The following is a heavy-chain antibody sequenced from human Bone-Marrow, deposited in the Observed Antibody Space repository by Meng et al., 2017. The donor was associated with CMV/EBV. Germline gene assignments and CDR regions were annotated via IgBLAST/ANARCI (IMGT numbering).Heavy chain of an antibody. V-gene: IGHV3-23*03. CDR1: GFFFSNYA. CDR3: VRALTMLGGGNWFDS. Sequence: GGSLRLSCAASGFFFSNYAMSWVRQAPGKGLEWVSLIYGATTNTFYADSVKGRFTISRDSSKNTLFLHMNRLRAGDTAIYYCVRALTMLGGGNWFDSWGQGTLVTVSS. D-gene: IGHD3-10*01. J-gene: IGHJ5*01. CDR2: IYGATTNT.